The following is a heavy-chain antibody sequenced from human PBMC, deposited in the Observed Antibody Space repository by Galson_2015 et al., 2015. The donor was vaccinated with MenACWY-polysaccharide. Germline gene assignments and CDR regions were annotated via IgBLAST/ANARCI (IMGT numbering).Heavy chain of an antibody. J-gene: IGHJ4*02. CDR2: IFHSGTT. V-gene: IGHV4-38-2*01. CDR3: ARVEKYSGSFYILY. D-gene: IGHD1-26*01. CDR1: DYSIRSGYF. Sequence: TLSLTCAVSDYSIRSGYFWGWIRQPPGKGLEWIASIFHSGTTYYNPSLKSRATISVDTSKNQFSLKLSSVTAADTAVYYCARVEKYSGSFYILYWGQGTLVTVSS.